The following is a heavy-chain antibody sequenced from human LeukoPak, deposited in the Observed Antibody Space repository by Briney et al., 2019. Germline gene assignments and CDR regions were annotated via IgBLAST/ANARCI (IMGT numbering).Heavy chain of an antibody. CDR3: ARGFSSSLGGRPIDY. CDR1: GVSIDSGNW. CDR2: IYHSGST. V-gene: IGHV4-4*02. J-gene: IGHJ4*02. Sequence: SGTLSLTCAVSGVSIDSGNWWIWVRQPPGKGLEWIGEIYHSGSTKYNPSLKSRVTISVDKSENQFSLRLSSVTAADTAVYYCARGFSSSLGGRPIDYWGQGTLVTVSS. D-gene: IGHD6-13*01.